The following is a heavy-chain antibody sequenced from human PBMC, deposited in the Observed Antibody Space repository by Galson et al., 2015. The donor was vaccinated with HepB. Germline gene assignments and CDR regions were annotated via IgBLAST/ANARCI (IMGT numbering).Heavy chain of an antibody. CDR1: GGTFRTSS. D-gene: IGHD2/OR15-2a*01. Sequence: SVKVSCKASGGTFRTSSILWVRQAPGQGLEWVGGITPIFRVSNYAQRFQGRVTITADESATTAYMELTSLRSEDTAIYYCATEGKNTDLWLDPWGQGTLLIVSS. J-gene: IGHJ5*02. CDR3: ATEGKNTDLWLDP. CDR2: ITPIFRVS. V-gene: IGHV1-69*13.